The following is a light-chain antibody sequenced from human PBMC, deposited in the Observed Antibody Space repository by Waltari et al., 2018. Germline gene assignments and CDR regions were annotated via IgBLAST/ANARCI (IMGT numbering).Light chain of an antibody. Sequence: QSALTQPASVSVSPGQSITISCTGTSSDVGRYHSVSWYQHHPGKAPKPIIYEVSKRPSGVSYRFSGSKSGNTASLTISGLQAEDEADYYCHSHTSSITTVIFGGGTKLTV. CDR2: EVS. J-gene: IGLJ2*01. CDR1: SSDVGRYHS. CDR3: HSHTSSITTVI. V-gene: IGLV2-23*02.